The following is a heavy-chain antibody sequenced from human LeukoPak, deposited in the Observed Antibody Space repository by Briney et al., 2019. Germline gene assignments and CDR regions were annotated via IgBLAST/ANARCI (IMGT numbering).Heavy chain of an antibody. CDR1: GYSISSGYY. CDR3: ARILRTTRTPFDY. Sequence: SETLSLTCAVSGYSISSGYYCGWIRQPPGKGLEWIGSIYHSGSTYYNPSLKSRITISVDTSKNQISLKLSSVTAADTAVYYCARILRTTRTPFDYWGQGTLVTVSS. V-gene: IGHV4-38-2*01. J-gene: IGHJ4*02. CDR2: IYHSGST. D-gene: IGHD1-1*01.